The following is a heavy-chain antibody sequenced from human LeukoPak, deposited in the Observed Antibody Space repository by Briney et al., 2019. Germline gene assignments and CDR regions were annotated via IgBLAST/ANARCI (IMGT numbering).Heavy chain of an antibody. CDR1: GFTFTNSA. CDR3: AAGHCSGGSCYPYYYSDMDV. J-gene: IGHJ6*02. Sequence: ASVKVSCKASGFTFTNSAVQWVRQARGQRLEWIGWIVVDSGNTNYAQKFQERVTITRDMSTSTAYMELSSLRSEDTAVYYCAAGHCSGGSCYPYYYSDMDVWGQGTTVTVSS. D-gene: IGHD2-15*01. V-gene: IGHV1-58*01. CDR2: IVVDSGNT.